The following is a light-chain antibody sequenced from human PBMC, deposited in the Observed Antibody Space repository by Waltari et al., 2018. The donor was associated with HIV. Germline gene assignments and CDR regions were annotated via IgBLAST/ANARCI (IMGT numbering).Light chain of an antibody. CDR2: WAS. J-gene: IGKJ1*01. Sequence: DIVLTQSPDSLAVSLRERATMNCTSSQKILFSSTNKNYLSWYQQRPGQPPRLLIYWASSRESGVPERFTGSGSGTNFTLTISRLQADDVAVYFGQQYYSTPRTFGQGTKV. CDR3: QQYYSTPRT. V-gene: IGKV4-1*01. CDR1: QKILFSSTNKNY.